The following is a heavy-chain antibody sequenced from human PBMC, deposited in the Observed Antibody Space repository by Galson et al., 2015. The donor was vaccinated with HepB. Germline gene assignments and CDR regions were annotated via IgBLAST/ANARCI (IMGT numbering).Heavy chain of an antibody. V-gene: IGHV1-18*01. CDR1: GYTFTSYG. D-gene: IGHD4-17*01. CDR2: ISAYNGNT. J-gene: IGHJ4*02. Sequence: SVKVSCKASGYTFTSYGISWVRQAPGQGLEWMGWISAYNGNTNYAQKLQGRVTMTTDTSTSTAYMELRSLRSVDTAVYYCARITDGDYAYYFDYWGQGTLVTVSS. CDR3: ARITDGDYAYYFDY.